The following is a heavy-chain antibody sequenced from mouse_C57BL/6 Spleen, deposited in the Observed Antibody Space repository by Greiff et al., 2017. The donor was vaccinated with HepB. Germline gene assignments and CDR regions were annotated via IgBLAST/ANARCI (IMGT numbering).Heavy chain of an antibody. Sequence: EVMLVESGGGLVKPGGSLKLSCAASGFTFSDYGMHWVRQAPEKGLEWVAYISSGSSTIYYADTVKGRFTISRDNAKNTLFLQMTSLRSEDTAMYYWARPVSWYFDVWGTGTTVTVSS. J-gene: IGHJ1*03. D-gene: IGHD1-1*01. CDR3: ARPVSWYFDV. CDR1: GFTFSDYG. CDR2: ISSGSSTI. V-gene: IGHV5-17*01.